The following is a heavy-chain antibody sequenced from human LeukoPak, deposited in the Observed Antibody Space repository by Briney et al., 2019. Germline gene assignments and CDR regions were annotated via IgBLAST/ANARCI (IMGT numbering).Heavy chain of an antibody. CDR1: GFTFSSYG. CDR3: ANLLRWEPY. Sequence: GGSLRLSCAASGFTFSSYGMHWVRQAPGKGLEWVAVISYDGSNKYYADSVKGRFTVSRDNSKNTLYLQMNSLRAEDTAVYYCANLLRWEPYWGQGTLVTVSS. J-gene: IGHJ4*02. V-gene: IGHV3-30*18. D-gene: IGHD4-23*01. CDR2: ISYDGSNK.